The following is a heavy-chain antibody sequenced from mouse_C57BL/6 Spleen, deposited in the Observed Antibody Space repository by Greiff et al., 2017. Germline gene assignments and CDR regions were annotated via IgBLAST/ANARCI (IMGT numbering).Heavy chain of an antibody. D-gene: IGHD3-1*01. CDR3: ARLGLPDY. J-gene: IGHJ2*01. CDR1: GYAFSSSW. Sequence: QVQLQQSGPELVKPGASVKISCKASGYAFSSSWMNWVKQRPGKGLEWIGRIYPGDGDTNYNGKFKGKDTLTADKSSSTAYMQLSSLTSEDSAVYFCARLGLPDYWGQGTTLTVSS. CDR2: IYPGDGDT. V-gene: IGHV1-82*01.